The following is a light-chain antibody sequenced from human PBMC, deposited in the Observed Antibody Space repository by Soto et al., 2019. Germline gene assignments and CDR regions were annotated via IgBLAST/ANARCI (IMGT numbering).Light chain of an antibody. Sequence: QSVLTQPASVSGSPGQSVTISCTGTSSDFGRYKLVSWYQHHPGKVPKVIIYETSKRPSGVSDRFSGSKSGNTASLTISGLQAEDEADYYCFAFTSTNTHVVGSGTKLTV. J-gene: IGLJ1*01. V-gene: IGLV2-23*01. CDR2: ETS. CDR1: SSDFGRYKL. CDR3: FAFTSTNTHV.